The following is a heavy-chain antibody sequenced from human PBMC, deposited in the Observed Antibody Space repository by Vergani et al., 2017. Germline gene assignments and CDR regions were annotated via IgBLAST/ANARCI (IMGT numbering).Heavy chain of an antibody. Sequence: QVQLVQSGAEVKKPGSSVKVSCKASGGTFSSYTISWVRQAPGQGLEWMGRIIPILGIANYAQKFQGRVTITADKSTSTAYMELSSLRSEDTAVYYCARENIVVVPAAIPLDYWGQGTLVTVSS. CDR1: GGTFSSYT. CDR2: IIPILGIA. D-gene: IGHD2-2*02. CDR3: ARENIVVVPAAIPLDY. J-gene: IGHJ4*02. V-gene: IGHV1-69*08.